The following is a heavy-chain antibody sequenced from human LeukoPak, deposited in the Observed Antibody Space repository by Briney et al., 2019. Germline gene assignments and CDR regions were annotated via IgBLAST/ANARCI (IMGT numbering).Heavy chain of an antibody. J-gene: IGHJ4*02. V-gene: IGHV1-46*01. Sequence: ASVKVSCKASGITFTSYYIHWVRQAPGRGLEWMGKINPSGTITTYAPKYQGRVTVTKDTSTNTVYMELSSLRSDDTAVYYCALIAPPHNWGQGTLVTVSS. CDR3: ALIAPPHN. D-gene: IGHD6-13*01. CDR2: INPSGTIT. CDR1: GITFTSYY.